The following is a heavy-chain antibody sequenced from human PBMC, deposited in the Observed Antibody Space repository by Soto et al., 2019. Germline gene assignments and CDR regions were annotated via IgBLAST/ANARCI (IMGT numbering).Heavy chain of an antibody. CDR2: IYTSGST. V-gene: IGHV4-4*07. D-gene: IGHD3-22*01. CDR1: GGSISSYY. CDR3: ARERYYDSSGSPSVFESIDY. J-gene: IGHJ4*02. Sequence: KPSETLSLTCTVSGGSISSYYWSWIRQPAGKGLEWIGRIYTSGSTNYNPSLKSRVTMSVDTSKNQFSLKLSSVTAADTAVYYCARERYYDSSGSPSVFESIDYWGQGTLVTVSS.